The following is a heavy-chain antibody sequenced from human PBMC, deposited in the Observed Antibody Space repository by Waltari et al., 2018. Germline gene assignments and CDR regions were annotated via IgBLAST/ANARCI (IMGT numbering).Heavy chain of an antibody. CDR2: ISSSSSYI. CDR3: ARGGKGDILTGYRDYYYYYMDV. Sequence: EVQLVESGGGLVKPGGSLRLSCAASGFTFSSYSMNWVRQAPGKGLEWVSSISSSSSYIYYADSGKCRFTISRDNAKNSLYLQMNSLRAEDTAVYYCARGGKGDILTGYRDYYYYYMDVWGKGTTVTVSS. CDR1: GFTFSSYS. V-gene: IGHV3-21*01. J-gene: IGHJ6*03. D-gene: IGHD3-9*01.